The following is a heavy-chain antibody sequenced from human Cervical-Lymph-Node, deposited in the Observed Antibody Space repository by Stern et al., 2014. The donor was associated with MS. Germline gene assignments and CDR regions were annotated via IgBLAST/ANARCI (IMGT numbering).Heavy chain of an antibody. CDR1: GFSFRSYW. CDR3: ARKEAGLFDW. CDR2: INAAESAT. V-gene: IGHV3-74*02. J-gene: IGHJ4*02. Sequence: QLVQSGGGLVQPGGSLRLSCAASGFSFRSYWMHWVRQVPGKGPVWVSRINAAESATSYADPVKGRFTISRDNGKNTLYLQMNSLRVEDTAVYYCARKEAGLFDWWGQGTLVTVSS.